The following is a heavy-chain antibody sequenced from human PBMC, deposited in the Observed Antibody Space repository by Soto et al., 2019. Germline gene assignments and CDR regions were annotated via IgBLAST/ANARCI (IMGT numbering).Heavy chain of an antibody. J-gene: IGHJ3*02. CDR1: GFGFRSYE. Sequence: HPGWSLRLSCVAAGFGFRSYEMNWVRQAPGKGLEWVSNIRANDESIYYADSVKGRVSVSRDNAKNSLFLEMNSLRVDDTAVYYCERETLRDAIDIWGQGTMVTASS. CDR3: ERETLRDAIDI. CDR2: IRANDESI. V-gene: IGHV3-48*03.